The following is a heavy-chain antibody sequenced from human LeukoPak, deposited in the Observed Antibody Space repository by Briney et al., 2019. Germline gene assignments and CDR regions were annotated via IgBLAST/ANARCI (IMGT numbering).Heavy chain of an antibody. V-gene: IGHV1-3*01. J-gene: IGHJ4*02. CDR3: ASSPFVRTVTTLDY. Sequence: ASMKVSCKASGYTFTSYAMHWVRQAPGQRLEWMGWINAGNGNTKYSQKFQGRVTITRDTSASTAYMELSSLRSEDTAVYYCASSPFVRTVTTLDYWGQGTLVTVSS. CDR2: INAGNGNT. D-gene: IGHD4-17*01. CDR1: GYTFTSYA.